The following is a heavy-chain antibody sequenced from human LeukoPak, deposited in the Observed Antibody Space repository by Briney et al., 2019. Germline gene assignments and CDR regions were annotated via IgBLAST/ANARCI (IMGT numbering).Heavy chain of an antibody. V-gene: IGHV4-61*01. CDR1: TGSVSSGTYY. CDR2: MYYNGST. D-gene: IGHD3-22*01. Sequence: SETLSLTCTVPTGSVSSGTYYWSWIRQPPGKGLESIEYMYYNGSTNYNPSLKSRVTISVDTSKKRFSLKLSSVTAADTAMYYCARAPRVTMIIVTPGAFDMWGQGTMVTVSS. CDR3: ARAPRVTMIIVTPGAFDM. J-gene: IGHJ3*02.